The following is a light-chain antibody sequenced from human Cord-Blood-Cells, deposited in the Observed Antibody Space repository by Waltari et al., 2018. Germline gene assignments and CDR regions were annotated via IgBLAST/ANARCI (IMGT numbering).Light chain of an antibody. V-gene: IGLV2-14*01. CDR2: DVS. CDR3: SSYTSSSTLV. Sequence: QSALTQPASVSGSPGQSITIPCTGTSSDVGGYTYVSWYQQHPGKAPKLMIYDVSKRPSGVSNRFSGSKAGNTASLTISGLQAEEEADYYCSSYTSSSTLVFGGGTKLTVL. CDR1: SSDVGGYTY. J-gene: IGLJ2*01.